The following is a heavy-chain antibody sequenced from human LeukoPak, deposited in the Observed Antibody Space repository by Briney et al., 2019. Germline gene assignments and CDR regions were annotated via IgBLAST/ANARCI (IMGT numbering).Heavy chain of an antibody. CDR1: GGSISSGSYY. V-gene: IGHV4-61*02. J-gene: IGHJ5*02. D-gene: IGHD3-9*01. CDR3: ARRGDSFDWLNWFDP. CDR2: IYTSGST. Sequence: PSETLSLTCTVSGGSISSGSYYWSWIRQPAGKGLEWIGRIYTSGSTNYNPSLKSRVTISVDTSKNQFSLKLSSVTAADTAVYYCARRGDSFDWLNWFDPWGQGTLVTVSS.